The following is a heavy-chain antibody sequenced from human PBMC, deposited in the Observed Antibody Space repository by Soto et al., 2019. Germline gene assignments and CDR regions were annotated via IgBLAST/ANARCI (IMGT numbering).Heavy chain of an antibody. CDR1: GGSVSSGSYY. D-gene: IGHD6-19*01. J-gene: IGHJ4*02. CDR2: IYYSGST. Sequence: PSETLSLTCTVSGGSVSSGSYYWSWIRQPPGKGLEWIGYIYYSGSTNYNPSLKSRVTISVDTSKNQFSLKLSSVTAADAAVYYCASGPPYPGIAVAGSDFDYWGQGTLVTVSS. V-gene: IGHV4-61*01. CDR3: ASGPPYPGIAVAGSDFDY.